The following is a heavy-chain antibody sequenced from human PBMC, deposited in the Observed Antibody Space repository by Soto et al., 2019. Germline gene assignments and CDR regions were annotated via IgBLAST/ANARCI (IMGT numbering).Heavy chain of an antibody. CDR3: ARERDGMDV. J-gene: IGHJ6*02. V-gene: IGHV3-21*04. CDR1: GFSFSDYT. CDR2: ISTSSSNI. Sequence: PEGSLRLSCVASGFSFSDYTMSWVRQAPGKGLDWVSTISTSSSNIFYAASVKGRFTVSRDNAKNTLYLQMNSLRAEDTAVYYCARERDGMDVWGQGTTVTVSS.